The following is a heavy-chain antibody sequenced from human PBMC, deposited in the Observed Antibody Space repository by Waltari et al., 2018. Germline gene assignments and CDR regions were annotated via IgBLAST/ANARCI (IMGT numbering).Heavy chain of an antibody. V-gene: IGHV3-23*01. Sequence: EVQLLESGGGLVQPGGSLRLSCAASGFTFGNSALSWVRQAPGKGLEWISGISGRSSSTYNADSVKGRFTISRDNSKNTLYLQMNSLRVEDTAVYFCAKVEGGIVTRYYALDIWGQGTMVTVSS. CDR3: AKVEGGIVTRYYALDI. CDR2: ISGRSSST. J-gene: IGHJ3*02. D-gene: IGHD3-16*02. CDR1: GFTFGNSA.